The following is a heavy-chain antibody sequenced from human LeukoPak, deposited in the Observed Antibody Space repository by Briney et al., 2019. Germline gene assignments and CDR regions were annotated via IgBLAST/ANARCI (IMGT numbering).Heavy chain of an antibody. D-gene: IGHD6-25*01. CDR1: GFTFSSYA. J-gene: IGHJ6*03. V-gene: IGHV3-23*01. CDR2: ISIDGGRT. CDR3: ARKGIGSSRYQNMDV. Sequence: PGGSLRLSCAASGFTFSSYAISWVRQAPGKGPEWVPTISIDGGRTYYADSVKGRFTVSRDTSKNTLYLQMNSLRAEDTAVYYCARKGIGSSRYQNMDVWGKGTTVTVSS.